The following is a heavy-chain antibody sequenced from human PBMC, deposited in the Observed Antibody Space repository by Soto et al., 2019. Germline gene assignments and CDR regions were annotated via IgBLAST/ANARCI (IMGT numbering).Heavy chain of an antibody. D-gene: IGHD2-2*01. CDR2: INPSGGST. Sequence: ASVKVSCKASGYTFTSYYMHWVRQAPGQGLEWMGIINPSGGSTSYAQKFQGRVTMTRDTSTSTVYMELSSLRSEDTAVYYCASHLCSSTRCSYYYGMDVWGQGTTVTVSS. J-gene: IGHJ6*02. CDR1: GYTFTSYY. CDR3: ASHLCSSTRCSYYYGMDV. V-gene: IGHV1-46*01.